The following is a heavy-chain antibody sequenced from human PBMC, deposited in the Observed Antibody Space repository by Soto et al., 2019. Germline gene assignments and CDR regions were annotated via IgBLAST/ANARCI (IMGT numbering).Heavy chain of an antibody. Sequence: SETLSLTCTISGGSISSDDYYWGWIRQPPGKGLEWIGNIYNSGSTRYNPSLKSRLIISLDTSKNQFSLKLSSVTAVDTDVYYCAIVPYYESSGSGDYWGQGTMVTVSS. V-gene: IGHV4-30-4*01. CDR1: GGSISSDDYY. CDR3: AIVPYYESSGSGDY. J-gene: IGHJ4*02. CDR2: IYNSGST. D-gene: IGHD3-22*01.